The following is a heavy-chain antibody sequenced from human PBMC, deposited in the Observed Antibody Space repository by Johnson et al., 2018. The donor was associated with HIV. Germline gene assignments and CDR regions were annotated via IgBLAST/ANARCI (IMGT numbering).Heavy chain of an antibody. CDR2: ISSSGSLT. J-gene: IGHJ3*02. Sequence: QVQLMESGGGLVKPGGSLRLSCAASGFTFSDYYMSWIRQTPGKGLEWVSYISSSGSLTYYADSVEGRFTISRDSAKNSLYLQMNSLRPEDTAVCYCARDKSVAAQMVWMDAFDIWGQGTKVTVSS. CDR3: ARDKSVAAQMVWMDAFDI. CDR1: GFTFSDYY. V-gene: IGHV3-11*04. D-gene: IGHD6-19*01.